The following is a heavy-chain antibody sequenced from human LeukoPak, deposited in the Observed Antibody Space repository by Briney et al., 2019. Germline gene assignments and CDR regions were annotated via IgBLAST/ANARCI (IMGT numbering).Heavy chain of an antibody. CDR3: ARENSSGSFAP. Sequence: ASVKVSCKASGYTFTNFGLSWVRQAPGQGLEWMGWIDIYNSHTNYAQKLQGRVTMTTDTSTSTAYMELRSLRSDDTAVYCCARENSSGSFAPWGREPWSPSPQ. CDR1: GYTFTNFG. V-gene: IGHV1-18*01. D-gene: IGHD6-19*01. J-gene: IGHJ5*02. CDR2: IDIYNSHT.